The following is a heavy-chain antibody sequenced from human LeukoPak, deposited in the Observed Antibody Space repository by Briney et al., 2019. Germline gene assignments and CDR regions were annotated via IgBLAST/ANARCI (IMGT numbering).Heavy chain of an antibody. Sequence: SETLSLTCTVSGGSISSYYWSWIRQPAGKGLEWIGRIYTSGSTNHNPSLKSRVTMSVDTSKNQFSLKLSSVTAADTAVYYCARVSSGSPAYYYYMDVWGKGTTVTVSS. D-gene: IGHD3-22*01. CDR1: GGSISSYY. V-gene: IGHV4-4*07. CDR3: ARVSSGSPAYYYYMDV. J-gene: IGHJ6*03. CDR2: IYTSGST.